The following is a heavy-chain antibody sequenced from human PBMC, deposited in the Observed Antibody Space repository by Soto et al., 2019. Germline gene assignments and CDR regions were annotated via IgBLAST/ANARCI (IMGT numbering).Heavy chain of an antibody. Sequence: GGSLRLSCAASGFTFSSYGMHWVRQAPGKGLEWVAVISYDGSNKYYADSVKGRFTISRDNSKNTLYLQMNSLRAEDTAVYYCAKPAEPLGYFDYWGQGTLVTVSS. CDR3: AKPAEPLGYFDY. J-gene: IGHJ4*02. CDR2: ISYDGSNK. CDR1: GFTFSSYG. D-gene: IGHD3-10*01. V-gene: IGHV3-30*18.